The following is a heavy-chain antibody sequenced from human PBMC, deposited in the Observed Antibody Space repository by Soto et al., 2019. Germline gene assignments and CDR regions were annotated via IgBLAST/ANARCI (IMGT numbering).Heavy chain of an antibody. CDR2: IYYSGST. CDR3: ARLYYDFWSGYYPAFYY. Sequence: SETLSLTCTVSGGSISSSSYYWGWIRQPPGKGLEWIGSIYYSGSTYYNPSLKSRVTISVDTSKNQFSLKLSSVTAADTAVYYCARLYYDFWSGYYPAFYYWGQGTLVTVSS. CDR1: GGSISSSSYY. V-gene: IGHV4-39*01. J-gene: IGHJ4*02. D-gene: IGHD3-3*01.